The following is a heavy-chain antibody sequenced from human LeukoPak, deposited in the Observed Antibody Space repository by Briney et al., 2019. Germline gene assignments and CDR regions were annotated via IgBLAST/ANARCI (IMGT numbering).Heavy chain of an antibody. CDR2: IKQDGSDR. Sequence: PGGSLRLSCAASGFTFRNYWMSWVRQAPGTGLEWVANIKQDGSDRNYVTSVRGRFTISRDNAESSLYLQMNSLRAEDTAVYYCARAREDYFLDYWGQGTLVTVSS. D-gene: IGHD2/OR15-2a*01. CDR1: GFTFRNYW. CDR3: ARAREDYFLDY. J-gene: IGHJ4*02. V-gene: IGHV3-7*03.